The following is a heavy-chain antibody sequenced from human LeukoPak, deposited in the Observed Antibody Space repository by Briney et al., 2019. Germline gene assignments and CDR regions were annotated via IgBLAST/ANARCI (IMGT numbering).Heavy chain of an antibody. CDR3: ARIGAMVRGDTNGGY. Sequence: SETLSLTCTVSGGSISSSSYYWGWIRQPPGKGLEWIGSIYYSGSTYYNPSLKSRVTISVDTSKNQFSLKLSSVTAADTAVYYCARIGAMVRGDTNGGYWGQGTLVTVSS. V-gene: IGHV4-39*07. D-gene: IGHD3-10*01. J-gene: IGHJ4*02. CDR1: GGSISSSSYY. CDR2: IYYSGST.